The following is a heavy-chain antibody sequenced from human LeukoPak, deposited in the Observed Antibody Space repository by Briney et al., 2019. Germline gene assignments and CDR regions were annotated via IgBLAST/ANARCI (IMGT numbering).Heavy chain of an antibody. CDR1: GFTVSSNY. V-gene: IGHV3-66*01. D-gene: IGHD6-13*01. Sequence: GGSLRLSCAASGFTVSSNYMSWVRQAPGKGLEWVSVIYSGGSTYYADSVKGRFTISRDNSKNTLYLQMNSLRAEDTAVYYCAKDPSAAAGFFDYWGQGTLVTVSS. CDR2: IYSGGST. J-gene: IGHJ4*02. CDR3: AKDPSAAAGFFDY.